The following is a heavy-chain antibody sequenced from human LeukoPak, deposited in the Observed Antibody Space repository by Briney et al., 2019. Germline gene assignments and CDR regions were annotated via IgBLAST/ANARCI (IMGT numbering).Heavy chain of an antibody. CDR1: CYTITKYS. D-gene: IGHD2-15*01. CDR3: ARGGGYCSGGICYKSNY. Sequence: ASVKVSCKASCYTITKYSIRCVRQAPGQRLEWMGWISAYNGNTNYAQKLQGRVTMTTDTSTSTAYMELRSLRSDDTAVYYCARGGGYCSGGICYKSNYCGQGTLVTVSS. CDR2: ISAYNGNT. V-gene: IGHV1-18*01. J-gene: IGHJ4*02.